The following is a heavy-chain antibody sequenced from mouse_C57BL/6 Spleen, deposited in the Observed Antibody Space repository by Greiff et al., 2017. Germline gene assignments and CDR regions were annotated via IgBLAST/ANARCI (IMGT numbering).Heavy chain of an antibody. Sequence: QVHVKQSGAELAKPGASVKLSCKASGYTFTSYWMHWVKQRPGQGLEWIGYINPSSGYTKYNQKFKDKATLTADKSSSTAYMQMSSLTYEDSAVYYRAKDYDAYYYAMYYWGQGTSVTVSS. CDR3: AKDYDAYYYAMYY. CDR1: GYTFTSYW. CDR2: INPSSGYT. D-gene: IGHD2-4*01. J-gene: IGHJ4*01. V-gene: IGHV1-7*01.